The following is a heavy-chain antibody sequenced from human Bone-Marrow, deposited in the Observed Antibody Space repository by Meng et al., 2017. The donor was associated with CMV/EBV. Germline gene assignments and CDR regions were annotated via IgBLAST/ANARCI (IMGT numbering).Heavy chain of an antibody. CDR3: ARLTRGDAFDI. V-gene: IGHV1-46*01. CDR1: GYTFTSYY. J-gene: IGHJ3*02. Sequence: ASVKVSCKASGYTFTSYYMHWVRQAPGQGLEWMGIINPSGGSTSYAQKFQGRVTMTRDTSISTAYMELSRLRSDDTAVYYCARLTRGDAFDIWGQGTMVTVSS. D-gene: IGHD3-10*01. CDR2: INPSGGST.